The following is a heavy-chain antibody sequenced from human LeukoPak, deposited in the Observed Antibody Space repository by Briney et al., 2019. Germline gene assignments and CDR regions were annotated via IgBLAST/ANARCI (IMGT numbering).Heavy chain of an antibody. CDR3: ARCSSTSCGRGGGWFDP. V-gene: IGHV1-69*06. CDR1: GGTFSSYA. CDR2: IIPIFGTA. Sequence: SVKVSCKASGGTFSSYAISWVRQAPGQGLEWMGGIIPIFGTANYAQKFQGRVTITADKSTSTAYMELSSLKASDTAMYYCARCSSTSCGRGGGWFDPWGQGTLVTVSS. D-gene: IGHD2-2*01. J-gene: IGHJ5*02.